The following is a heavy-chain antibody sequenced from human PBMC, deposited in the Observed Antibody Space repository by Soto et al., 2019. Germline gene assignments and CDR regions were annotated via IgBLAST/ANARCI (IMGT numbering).Heavy chain of an antibody. CDR3: ATPRGAYYFDY. Sequence: SETLSLTCTVSGGSISSYCWSWIRQPPGKGLEWIGYIYYSGSTNYNPSLKSRVTISVDTSKNQFSLKLSSVTAADTAVYYCATPRGAYYFDYWGQRTLVTVSS. V-gene: IGHV4-59*08. D-gene: IGHD1-26*01. CDR1: GGSISSYC. CDR2: IYYSGST. J-gene: IGHJ4*02.